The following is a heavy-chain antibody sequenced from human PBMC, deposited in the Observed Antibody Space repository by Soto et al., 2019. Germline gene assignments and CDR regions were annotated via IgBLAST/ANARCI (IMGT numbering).Heavy chain of an antibody. J-gene: IGHJ6*02. Sequence: SETLSLTCTVSGGSVSSGTYFWSWIRQSPGKGLEWIAYIYYSGSTNYNPSLQRRSTISVDTSKSQVSLTLTYVTAADAAVYYCARSPNYYYYGFDVWGQGTTVTVPS. V-gene: IGHV4-61*01. CDR3: ARSPNYYYYGFDV. CDR1: GGSVSSGTYF. CDR2: IYYSGST.